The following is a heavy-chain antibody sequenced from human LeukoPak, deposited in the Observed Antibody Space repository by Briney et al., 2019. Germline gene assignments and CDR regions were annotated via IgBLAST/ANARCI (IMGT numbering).Heavy chain of an antibody. V-gene: IGHV3-23*01. D-gene: IGHD7-27*01. Sequence: GGSLRLSCAASGFTFSSYAMSWVRQAPGKGLEWVSAISGSGGSTYYADSVKGRFTISRDDSKNTLYLQMNSLRAEDTAVYYCAKGQNWGSVAFDIWGQGTMVTVSS. J-gene: IGHJ3*02. CDR1: GFTFSSYA. CDR2: ISGSGGST. CDR3: AKGQNWGSVAFDI.